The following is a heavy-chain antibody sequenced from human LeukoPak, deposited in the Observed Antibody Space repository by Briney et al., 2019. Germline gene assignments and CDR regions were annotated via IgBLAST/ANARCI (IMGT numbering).Heavy chain of an antibody. Sequence: HPGGSLRLSCAASGFTVSSNYMSWVRQAPGKGLEWVSVIYSGGSTYYADSVKGRFTISRDNSKNTLYLQMNSLRAEDTAVYYCARESPDIVADFDYWGQGTLVTVSS. CDR1: GFTVSSNY. D-gene: IGHD5-12*01. V-gene: IGHV3-66*01. CDR2: IYSGGST. CDR3: ARESPDIVADFDY. J-gene: IGHJ4*02.